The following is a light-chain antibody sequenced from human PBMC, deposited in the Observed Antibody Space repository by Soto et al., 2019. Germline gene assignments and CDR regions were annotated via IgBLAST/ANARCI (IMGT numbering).Light chain of an antibody. V-gene: IGKV3-20*01. CDR1: QIVNNNY. J-gene: IGKJ1*01. CDR3: QQYASSPLT. Sequence: EIVLTHSPGTLSLSPGERATLSCRASQIVNNNYLAWYQQKPGQAPRLVIYGASSRATGIPDRFSASRSGADFTLTISRLEPEDFAVYYCQQYASSPLTFGQGTKVDIK. CDR2: GAS.